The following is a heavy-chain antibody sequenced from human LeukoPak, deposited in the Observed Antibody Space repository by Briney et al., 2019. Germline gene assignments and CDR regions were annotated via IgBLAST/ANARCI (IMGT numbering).Heavy chain of an antibody. Sequence: VASVKVSCKASGYTFTSYYMHWVRQAPGQGLEWMGIINPSGGSTSYAQKFQGRVTMTRDTSTSTVYMELSSLRSEDTAVYYCWGKGYSGSYSTHDTDIWGQGTMVTVSS. D-gene: IGHD1-26*01. CDR3: WGKGYSGSYSTHDTDI. CDR2: INPSGGST. J-gene: IGHJ3*02. V-gene: IGHV1-46*01. CDR1: GYTFTSYY.